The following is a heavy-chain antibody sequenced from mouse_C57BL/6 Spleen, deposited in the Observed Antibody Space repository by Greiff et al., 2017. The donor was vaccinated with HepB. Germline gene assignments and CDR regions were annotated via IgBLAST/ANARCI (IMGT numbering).Heavy chain of an antibody. J-gene: IGHJ2*01. V-gene: IGHV5-4*03. CDR2: ISDGGSYT. CDR3: ARFRVTEGNYFDY. D-gene: IGHD2-2*01. Sequence: EVKLVESGGGLVKPGGSLKLSCAASGFTFSSYAMSWVRQTPEKRLEWVATISDGGSYTYYPDNVKGRFTISRDNAKNNLYLQMSHLKSEDTAMYYCARFRVTEGNYFDYWGQGTTLTVSS. CDR1: GFTFSSYA.